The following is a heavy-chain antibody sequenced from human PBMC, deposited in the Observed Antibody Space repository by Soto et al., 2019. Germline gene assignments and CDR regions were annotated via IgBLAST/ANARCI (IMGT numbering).Heavy chain of an antibody. CDR2: ISWNSETI. CDR3: ATNVKWWGLATVQYFDS. Sequence: EVQLVESGGGLVQPGRSLRLSCAASGFTVDDYAMHWVRQAPGKGLEWVSGISWNSETIDYADSVKGRFTISRDNANSSLFLKRSRQRPEGTALYYCATNVKWWGLATVQYFDSWDQGTLVTVSS. D-gene: IGHD5-12*01. CDR1: GFTVDDYA. J-gene: IGHJ4*02. V-gene: IGHV3-9*01.